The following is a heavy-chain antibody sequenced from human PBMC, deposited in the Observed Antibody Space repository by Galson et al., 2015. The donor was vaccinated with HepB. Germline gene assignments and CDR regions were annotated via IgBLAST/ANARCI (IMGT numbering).Heavy chain of an antibody. Sequence: SLRLSCAASGFIFSNYDMNWVRQAPGKGLEWVAVISYDGNTRYSADSVKGRFTISRDNSKNTLYLQLNSLRTEDTAVYYCAKKLPARSPMNRGLSYFDYWGQGSLVTVSS. J-gene: IGHJ4*02. CDR3: AKKLPARSPMNRGLSYFDY. CDR1: GFIFSNYD. V-gene: IGHV3-30*18. CDR2: ISYDGNTR. D-gene: IGHD3-10*01.